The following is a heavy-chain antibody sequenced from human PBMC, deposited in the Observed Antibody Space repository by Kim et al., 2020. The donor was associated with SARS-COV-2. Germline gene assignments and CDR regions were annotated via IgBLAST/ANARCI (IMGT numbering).Heavy chain of an antibody. Sequence: YNHSRKRRFTLSVDTSQSQFSLKLSSLSDADTAVYYCARAYESSGFLIDYWGQGTLVTVSS. D-gene: IGHD3-22*01. CDR3: ARAYESSGFLIDY. V-gene: IGHV4-59*01. J-gene: IGHJ4*02.